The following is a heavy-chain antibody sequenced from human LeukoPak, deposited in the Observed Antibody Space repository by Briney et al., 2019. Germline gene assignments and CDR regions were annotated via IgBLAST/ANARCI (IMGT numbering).Heavy chain of an antibody. Sequence: SETLSLTCTASGGSISSYYWSWIRQPPGKGLEWIGYIYYSGSTNYNPSLKSRVTISVDTSKNQFSLKLSSVTAADTAVYYCARGHYTGTDAFDIWGQGTMVTVSS. CDR3: ARGHYTGTDAFDI. D-gene: IGHD1-14*01. CDR2: IYYSGST. CDR1: GGSISSYY. V-gene: IGHV4-59*12. J-gene: IGHJ3*02.